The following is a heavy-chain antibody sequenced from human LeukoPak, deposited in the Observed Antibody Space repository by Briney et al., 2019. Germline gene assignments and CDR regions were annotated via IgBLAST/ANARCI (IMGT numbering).Heavy chain of an antibody. CDR3: ARDTDNWNYYY. V-gene: IGHV4-39*07. CDR2: IYHSGST. CDR1: GGSISSSSYY. D-gene: IGHD1-7*01. J-gene: IGHJ4*02. Sequence: SETLSLTCTVSGGSISSSSYYWVWIRQPPGKGLEWIGSIYHSGSTYYNPSLKSRVTISVDTSKNQFSLKLSSVTAADTAVYYCARDTDNWNYYYWGQGTLVTVSS.